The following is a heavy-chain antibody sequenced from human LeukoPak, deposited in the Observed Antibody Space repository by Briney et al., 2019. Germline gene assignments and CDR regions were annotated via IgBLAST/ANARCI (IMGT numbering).Heavy chain of an antibody. CDR2: ISYDGSNK. J-gene: IGHJ4*02. Sequence: PGGSLRLSCAASGFTFSSYAMHWVRQAPGKGLEWVAVISYDGSNKYYADSVKGRFTISRDNSKNTLYLQMNSLRAEDTAVYYCAKDRWRLVVTGIDDYWGQGTLVTVSS. D-gene: IGHD3-22*01. V-gene: IGHV3-30-3*01. CDR3: AKDRWRLVVTGIDDY. CDR1: GFTFSSYA.